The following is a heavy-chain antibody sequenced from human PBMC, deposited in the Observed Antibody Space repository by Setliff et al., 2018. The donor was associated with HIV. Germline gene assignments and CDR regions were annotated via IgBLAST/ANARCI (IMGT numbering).Heavy chain of an antibody. CDR2: IVPLFGTT. V-gene: IGHV1-69*05. CDR3: ASGSGYCTKGDCYIGVHRTPDKYYFDS. D-gene: IGHD2-8*01. J-gene: IGHJ4*02. Sequence: PSVKVSCKASGDSLSNYVITWVRRAPGQGLEWMGGIVPLFGTTNYAQNFQGRLTITTDQIMTTAYMELTSLRSEDTAVYYCASGSGYCTKGDCYIGVHRTPDKYYFDSWGQGTLVTVSS. CDR1: GDSLSNYV.